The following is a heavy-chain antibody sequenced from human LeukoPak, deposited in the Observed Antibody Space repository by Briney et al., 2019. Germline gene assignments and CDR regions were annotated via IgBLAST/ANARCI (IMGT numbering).Heavy chain of an antibody. CDR1: GGSISSYY. V-gene: IGHV4-59*12. CDR3: ARSRYRYYYYMDV. CDR2: IYYSGST. Sequence: KTSETLSLTCTVSGGSISSYYWSWIRQPPGKGVEWIGYIYYSGSTNYNPSLKGRVTISVDTSKNQFSLKLSSVTAADTAVYYCARSRYRYYYYMDVWGKGTTVTVSS. J-gene: IGHJ6*03. D-gene: IGHD1-1*01.